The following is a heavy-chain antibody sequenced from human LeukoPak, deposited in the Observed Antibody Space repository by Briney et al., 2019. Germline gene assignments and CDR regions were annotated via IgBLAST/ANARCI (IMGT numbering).Heavy chain of an antibody. V-gene: IGHV3-7*01. J-gene: IGHJ4*02. CDR3: ARLLVYNSGGEAFDY. D-gene: IGHD3-10*01. Sequence: GGSLRLSCAASEFSVGSNYMSWVRQAPGKGLEWVANIKKDGSEKYYVDSVKGRFTISRDNAKNSLYLQMNSLRAEDTAVYYCARLLVYNSGGEAFDYWGPGTLVTVSS. CDR2: IKKDGSEK. CDR1: EFSVGSNY.